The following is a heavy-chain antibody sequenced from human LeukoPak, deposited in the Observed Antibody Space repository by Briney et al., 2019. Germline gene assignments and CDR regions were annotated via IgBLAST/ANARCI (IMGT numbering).Heavy chain of an antibody. J-gene: IGHJ5*02. CDR2: ILGGGGST. Sequence: GGSLRLSCAASGSTFSSFGMNWVRQAPGKGLEWVSGILGGGGSTYYADSVKGRFTLSRDNSKNTLYLQMNSLRAEDTAVYYCVMRGSYNWFDPWGQGTLVTVSS. CDR1: GSTFSSFG. V-gene: IGHV3-23*01. D-gene: IGHD1-26*01. CDR3: VMRGSYNWFDP.